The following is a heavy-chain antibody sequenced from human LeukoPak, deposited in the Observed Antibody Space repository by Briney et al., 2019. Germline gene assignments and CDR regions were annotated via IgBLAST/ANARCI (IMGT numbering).Heavy chain of an antibody. J-gene: IGHJ3*02. D-gene: IGHD3-10*01. Sequence: GGSLRLSCAASGFTFSSYTMNWVRQAPGKGLEWVSFTDTSGNYLYYGDSVKGRFTISRDNARNLLFLQMNALRAEDTAVYYCARGRSITLLRGVAMSDGFDIWGQGAMVAVSS. CDR2: TDTSGNYL. CDR3: ARGRSITLLRGVAMSDGFDI. CDR1: GFTFSSYT. V-gene: IGHV3-21*06.